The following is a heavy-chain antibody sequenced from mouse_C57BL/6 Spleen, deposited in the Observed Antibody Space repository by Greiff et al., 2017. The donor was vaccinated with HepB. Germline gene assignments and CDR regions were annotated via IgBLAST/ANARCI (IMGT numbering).Heavy chain of an antibody. D-gene: IGHD2-12*01. J-gene: IGHJ1*03. CDR1: GYAFSSSW. Sequence: QVQLQQSGPELVKPGASVKISCKASGYAFSSSWMNWVKQRPGKGLEWIGRIYPGDGDTNYNGKFKGKATLTADKSSSTAYMQLSSLTSEDSAVYFCARSPLRYWYFDVWGTGTTVTVSS. CDR2: IYPGDGDT. V-gene: IGHV1-82*01. CDR3: ARSPLRYWYFDV.